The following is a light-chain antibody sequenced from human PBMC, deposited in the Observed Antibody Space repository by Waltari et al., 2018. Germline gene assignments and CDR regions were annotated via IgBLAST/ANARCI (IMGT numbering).Light chain of an antibody. Sequence: QSALTQPASLSGAPGQSITISCTGTSSDIGFHTHVSWYQQHPGQAPRLLMYDVNSRPSGVSNRLSGSKSGNTASLTISGLQADDEAHYYCSAYTSSATLAFGGGTGLTVL. CDR1: SSDIGFHTH. J-gene: IGLJ2*01. CDR3: SAYTSSATLA. V-gene: IGLV2-14*03. CDR2: DVN.